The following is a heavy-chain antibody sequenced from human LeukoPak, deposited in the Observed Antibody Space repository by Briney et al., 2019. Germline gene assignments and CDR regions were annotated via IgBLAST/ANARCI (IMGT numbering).Heavy chain of an antibody. V-gene: IGHV4-31*03. CDR2: IYYSGST. CDR1: GGSISSGGYY. J-gene: IGHJ4*02. CDR3: ARIAAAVRRGYYFDY. Sequence: PSETLSLTCTVSGGSISSGGYYWSWIRQHPGKGLEWIGYIYYSGSTYYNPSLKSRVTISVDTSKNQFSLKLSSVTAADTAVYYCARIAAAVRRGYYFDYWGQGTLVTVSS. D-gene: IGHD6-13*01.